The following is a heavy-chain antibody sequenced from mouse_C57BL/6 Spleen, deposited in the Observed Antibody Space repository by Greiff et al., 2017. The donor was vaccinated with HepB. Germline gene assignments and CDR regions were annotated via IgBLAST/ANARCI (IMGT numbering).Heavy chain of an antibody. CDR1: GYAFTNYL. Sequence: VQLQQSGAELVRPGTSVKVSCKASGYAFTNYLIEWVKQRPGQGLEWIGVINPGSGGTNYNEKFKGKATLTADKSSSTAYMQLSSLTSEDSAVYFCARSYYYGSSPWFAYWGQGTLVTVSA. V-gene: IGHV1-54*01. D-gene: IGHD1-1*01. CDR3: ARSYYYGSSPWFAY. CDR2: INPGSGGT. J-gene: IGHJ3*01.